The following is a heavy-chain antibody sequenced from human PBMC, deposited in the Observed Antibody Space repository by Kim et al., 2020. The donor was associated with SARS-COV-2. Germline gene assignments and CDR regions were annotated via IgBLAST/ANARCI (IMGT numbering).Heavy chain of an antibody. Sequence: SETLSLTCAVSGGSISSSNWWSWVRQPPGKGLEWIGEIYHSGSTNYNPSLKSRVTISVDKSKNQFSLKLSSVTAADTAVYYCASSGSYYKNLGYFDYWGQGTLVTVSS. CDR3: ASSGSYYKNLGYFDY. J-gene: IGHJ4*02. V-gene: IGHV4-4*02. D-gene: IGHD1-26*01. CDR2: IYHSGST. CDR1: GGSISSSNW.